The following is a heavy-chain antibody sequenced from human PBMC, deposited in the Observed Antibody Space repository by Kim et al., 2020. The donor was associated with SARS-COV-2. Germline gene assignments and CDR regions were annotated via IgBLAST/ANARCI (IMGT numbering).Heavy chain of an antibody. Sequence: SETLSLTCTVSGGSISSGDYYWSWIRQPPGKGLEWIGYIYYSGSTYYNPSLKSRVTISVDTSKNQFSLKLSSVTAADTAVYYCARVMVTMIVVAEPDAFDIWGQGTMVTVSS. CDR3: ARVMVTMIVVAEPDAFDI. CDR2: IYYSGST. V-gene: IGHV4-30-4*01. J-gene: IGHJ3*02. D-gene: IGHD3-22*01. CDR1: GGSISSGDYY.